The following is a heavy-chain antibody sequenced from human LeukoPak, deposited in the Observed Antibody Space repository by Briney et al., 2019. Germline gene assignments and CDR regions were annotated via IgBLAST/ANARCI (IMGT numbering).Heavy chain of an antibody. J-gene: IGHJ5*02. V-gene: IGHV1-2*02. CDR1: GYSFTDYY. CDR3: ARADRLHGGPYLIGP. CDR2: INLNNGDI. D-gene: IGHD2-21*01. Sequence: ASVKVSCKASGYSFTDYYMHWVRQAPGRGLEWMGWINLNNGDIKSAQKFQGRVTMTRDTSITTDYMDVSWLTSDDTAIYYCARADRLHGGPYLIGPWGQGTLVTDSS.